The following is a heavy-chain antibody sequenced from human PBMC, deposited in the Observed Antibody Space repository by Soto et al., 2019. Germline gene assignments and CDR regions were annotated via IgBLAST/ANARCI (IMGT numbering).Heavy chain of an antibody. CDR2: ISYDGSNK. CDR3: AKGGVITFGGVIEIRRGFDY. J-gene: IGHJ4*02. Sequence: GGSLRLSCAASGFTFSSYGMHWVRQAPGKGLEWVAVISYDGSNKYYADSVKGRFTISRDNSKNTLYLQMNSLRAEDTAVYYCAKGGVITFGGVIEIRRGFDYWGQGTLVTVSS. CDR1: GFTFSSYG. D-gene: IGHD3-16*02. V-gene: IGHV3-30*18.